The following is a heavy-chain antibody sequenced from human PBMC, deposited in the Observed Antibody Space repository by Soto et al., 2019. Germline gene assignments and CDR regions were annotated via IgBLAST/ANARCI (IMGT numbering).Heavy chain of an antibody. J-gene: IGHJ4*02. D-gene: IGHD3-9*01. CDR2: ISGSGGST. V-gene: IGHV3-23*01. CDR1: GFTFSSYA. Sequence: EVQLLESGGGLVQPGGSLRLSCAASGFTFSSYAMSWVRQAPGKGLEWVSAISGSGGSTYYADSVKGRFTISRDNSKNTLYLQLNSLSAEDTAVYYCAKDYDILSGYFPDYWCQGPLVTVSS. CDR3: AKDYDILSGYFPDY.